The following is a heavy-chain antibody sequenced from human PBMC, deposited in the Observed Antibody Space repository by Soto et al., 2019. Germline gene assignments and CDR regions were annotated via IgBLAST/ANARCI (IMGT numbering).Heavy chain of an antibody. CDR3: ASARDYYYGMDV. Sequence: QVQLVQSGAEVEKPWSSVKVSYKASGGTFSSYAISWVRQAPGQGLEWMGGIIPIFGTANYAQKFQGRVTITGDESTSTAYMELSSLRSEDTAVYYCASARDYYYGMDVWGQGTTVTVSS. J-gene: IGHJ6*02. CDR2: IIPIFGTA. V-gene: IGHV1-69*01. CDR1: GGTFSSYA.